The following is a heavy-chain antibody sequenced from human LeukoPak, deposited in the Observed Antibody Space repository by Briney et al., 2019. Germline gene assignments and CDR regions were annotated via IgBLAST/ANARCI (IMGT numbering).Heavy chain of an antibody. Sequence: ASVKVSCKASGYTSTGYYMHWVRQAPGQGLEWMGWINPNSGGTNYAQKFQGRVTMTRDTSISTAYMELSRLRSDDTAVYYCAREVGCSSTSCYSAFDIWGQGTMVTVSS. CDR1: GYTSTGYY. CDR3: AREVGCSSTSCYSAFDI. J-gene: IGHJ3*02. CDR2: INPNSGGT. D-gene: IGHD2-2*02. V-gene: IGHV1-2*02.